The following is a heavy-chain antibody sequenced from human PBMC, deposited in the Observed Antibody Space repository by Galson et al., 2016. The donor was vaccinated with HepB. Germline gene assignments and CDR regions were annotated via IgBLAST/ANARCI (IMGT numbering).Heavy chain of an antibody. CDR3: ANGDYDILTASYRSWLDP. CDR2: IIPIFGTT. J-gene: IGHJ5*02. V-gene: IGHV1-69*06. Sequence: SVKVSCKASGGTFSKYAISWVRQAPGQGLEWMGGIIPIFGTTNYAQKFQGRVTISADKSTSTVYMELSSLRSEDTAVYYCANGDYDILTASYRSWLDPWGQGILVTVSS. CDR1: GGTFSKYA. D-gene: IGHD3-9*01.